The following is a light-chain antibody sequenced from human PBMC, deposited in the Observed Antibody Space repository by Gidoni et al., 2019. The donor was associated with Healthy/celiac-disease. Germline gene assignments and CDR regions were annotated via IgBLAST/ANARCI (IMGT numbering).Light chain of an antibody. J-gene: IGKJ4*01. CDR1: QSVSSSY. CDR3: QQYGSSPLT. CDR2: CAS. Sequence: ESVLTQAPGTLSLSPGERATLSCRASQSVSSSYLAWYQQKPGQATRLLIYCASSRATGIPDRFSGSVSGTAFTLTISRLEPEDFAVYYCQQYGSSPLTFXGXTKVEIK. V-gene: IGKV3-20*01.